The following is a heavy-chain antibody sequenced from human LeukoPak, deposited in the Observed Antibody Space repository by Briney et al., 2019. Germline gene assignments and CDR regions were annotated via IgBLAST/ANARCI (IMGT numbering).Heavy chain of an antibody. Sequence: SGTLSLTCTVSGGSISSYYWSWIRQPPGKGLEWIGYIYYSGSTNYNPSLKSRVTISVDTSKNQFSLKLSSVTAADTAVYYCARGLYYDFWSGINWFDPWGQGTLVTVSS. CDR2: IYYSGST. V-gene: IGHV4-59*01. D-gene: IGHD3-3*01. J-gene: IGHJ5*02. CDR1: GGSISSYY. CDR3: ARGLYYDFWSGINWFDP.